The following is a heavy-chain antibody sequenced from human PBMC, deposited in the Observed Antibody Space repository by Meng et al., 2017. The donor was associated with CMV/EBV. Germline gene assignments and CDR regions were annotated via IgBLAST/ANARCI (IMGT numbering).Heavy chain of an antibody. Sequence: SVGSISSSCSYCGCIRQPPGKWLEWIGSIYYSGSTYYNPSLKSRVTISVDTSKNQFSLKLSSVTAADTAVYYCARDGHDSSGYNFDYWGQGTLVTVSS. V-gene: IGHV4-39*07. CDR2: IYYSGST. J-gene: IGHJ4*02. CDR1: VGSISSSCSY. CDR3: ARDGHDSSGYNFDY. D-gene: IGHD3-22*01.